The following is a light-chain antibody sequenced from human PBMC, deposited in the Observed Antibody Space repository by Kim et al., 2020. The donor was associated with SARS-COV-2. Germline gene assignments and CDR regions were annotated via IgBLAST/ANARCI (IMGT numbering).Light chain of an antibody. CDR2: DVS. CDR3: TAYTGAITVV. CDR1: SSLVGNYNY. Sequence: QSALTQPASVSGSPGQSITISCTGTSSLVGNYNYVSWYQQHPDKAPKLISYDVSYRPSGGSPRLSGSKSGNTASLTNSGLQAANEADSYCTAYTGAITVVFGGGTQLTVL. V-gene: IGLV2-14*03. J-gene: IGLJ2*01.